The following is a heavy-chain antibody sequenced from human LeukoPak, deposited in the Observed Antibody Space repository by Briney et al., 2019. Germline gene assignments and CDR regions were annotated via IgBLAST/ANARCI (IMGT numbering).Heavy chain of an antibody. V-gene: IGHV1-2*02. CDR1: GYTFTGYY. J-gene: IGHJ4*02. D-gene: IGHD3-3*01. CDR3: ARAFWGLYYDFWSGYYRGFDY. CDR2: INPNSGGT. Sequence: ASVTVSCMASGYTFTGYYMHWVRQAPGQGRGWMGWINPNSGGTNYSQKFQGRVTMTRDTSISTAYMELSRLRSDDTAVYYCARAFWGLYYDFWSGYYRGFDYWGQGTLVTVSS.